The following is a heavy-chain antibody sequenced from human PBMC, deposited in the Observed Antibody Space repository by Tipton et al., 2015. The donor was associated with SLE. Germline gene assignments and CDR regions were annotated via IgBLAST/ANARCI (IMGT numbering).Heavy chain of an antibody. Sequence: TLSLTCTLSGGSISSSSYYWGWIRQPPGKGLEWIGSIYYSGSTYYNPSLKSRLTISVDTSKNQFSLKLSSVPAADTAVYYCARHSSSWYKDWFDPWGQGTLVTVSS. J-gene: IGHJ5*02. CDR1: GGSISSSSYY. V-gene: IGHV4-39*01. CDR3: ARHSSSWYKDWFDP. D-gene: IGHD6-13*01. CDR2: IYYSGST.